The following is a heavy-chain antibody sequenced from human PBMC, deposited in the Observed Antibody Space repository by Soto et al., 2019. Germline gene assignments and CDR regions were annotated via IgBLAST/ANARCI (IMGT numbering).Heavy chain of an antibody. CDR3: ARDRQVVRGVRHPFDY. J-gene: IGHJ4*02. V-gene: IGHV1-18*01. CDR1: GYTFTSYG. CDR2: ISAYNGNT. D-gene: IGHD3-10*01. Sequence: ASLKVSCKASGYTFTSYGISXVRQAPGPGLEWMGWISAYNGNTNYAQKLQGRVTMTTDTSTSTAYMELRSLRSDDTAVYYCARDRQVVRGVRHPFDYWGQGTLVTVSS.